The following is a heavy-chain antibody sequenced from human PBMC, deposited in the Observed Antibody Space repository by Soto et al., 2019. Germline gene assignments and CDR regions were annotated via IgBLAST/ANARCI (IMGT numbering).Heavy chain of an antibody. Sequence: QVQLQESGPGLVKPSETLSLTCTVSGGSIRNYYWSWIRQPAGKGLEWIGRVYSTGTTNYKPSLRSRVAMSVDTSKNQFSLRLDSVTAADTATYFCARDEYYDSNNWFEHWGLGTLVTVSS. CDR1: GGSIRNYY. D-gene: IGHD3-22*01. J-gene: IGHJ5*02. CDR3: ARDEYYDSNNWFEH. V-gene: IGHV4-4*07. CDR2: VYSTGTT.